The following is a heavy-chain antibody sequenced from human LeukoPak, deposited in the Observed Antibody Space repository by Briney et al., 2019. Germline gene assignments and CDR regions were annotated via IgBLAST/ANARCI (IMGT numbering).Heavy chain of an antibody. CDR1: GYTFTSYG. Sequence: GASVKVSCKASGYTFTSYGISWVRQAPGQGLEWMGWISAYNGNTNYAQKLQGRVTMTTDTSTSTAYMELRSLRSDDTAVYYCARVVITFGGVIVIGGHFDYWGQGTLVTVSS. CDR3: ARVVITFGGVIVIGGHFDY. V-gene: IGHV1-18*01. J-gene: IGHJ4*02. CDR2: ISAYNGNT. D-gene: IGHD3-16*02.